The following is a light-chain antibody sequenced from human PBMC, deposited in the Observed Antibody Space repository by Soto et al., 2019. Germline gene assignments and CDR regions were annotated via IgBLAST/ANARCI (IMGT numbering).Light chain of an antibody. CDR3: QQHDNYPLT. J-gene: IGKJ4*01. V-gene: IGKV1-9*01. CDR2: SAS. Sequence: DIPLTQSPSFLSASVGDRVTITCRASQVITTYIDWYQQKPGKAPKLLIHSASTLQSGVPSRFSGSGSGTEFTLTITSLQPDDFATYYCQQHDNYPLTFGGGTKVEIK. CDR1: QVITTY.